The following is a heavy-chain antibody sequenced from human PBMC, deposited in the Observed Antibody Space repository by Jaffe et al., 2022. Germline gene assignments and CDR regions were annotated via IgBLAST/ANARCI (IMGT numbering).Heavy chain of an antibody. CDR1: GGTFSSYA. J-gene: IGHJ5*02. CDR3: ARDPGPLEWSADNWFDP. Sequence: QVQLVQSGAEVKKPGSSVKVSCKASGGTFSSYAISWVRQAPGQGLEWMGGIIPIFGTANYAQKFQGRVTITADESTSTAYMELSSLRSEDTAVYYCARDPGPLEWSADNWFDPWGQGTLVTVSS. V-gene: IGHV1-69*01. CDR2: IIPIFGTA. D-gene: IGHD3-3*01.